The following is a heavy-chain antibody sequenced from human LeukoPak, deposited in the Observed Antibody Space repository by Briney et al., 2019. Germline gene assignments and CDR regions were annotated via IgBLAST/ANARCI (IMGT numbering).Heavy chain of an antibody. D-gene: IGHD4-17*01. J-gene: IGHJ4*02. CDR2: ISGSGGST. CDR3: ARALSAVTTAQYYFDY. Sequence: TGGSLRLSCAASGLTFSSYAMSWVRQAPGKGLEWVSAISGSGGSTYYADSVKGRFTISRDNSKNTLYLQMNSLRAEDTAVYYCARALSAVTTAQYYFDYWGQGTLVTVSS. CDR1: GLTFSSYA. V-gene: IGHV3-23*01.